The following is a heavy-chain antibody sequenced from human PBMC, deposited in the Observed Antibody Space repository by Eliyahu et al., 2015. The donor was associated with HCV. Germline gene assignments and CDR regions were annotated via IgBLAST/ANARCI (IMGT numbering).Heavy chain of an antibody. CDR3: ARERGFGEAYAFDI. J-gene: IGHJ3*02. CDR1: GGXXSGYY. Sequence: QVQLQQWGAGLLKPSETLSLTCXVYGGXXSGYYWSWIRQPPGKGLEWIGEINHSGXTKYIPPLKSRVXISIDTXKNQFSLKXXSVTAADTAAYYCARERGFGEAYAFDIWGQGTMVTVSS. D-gene: IGHD3-10*01. CDR2: INHSGXT. V-gene: IGHV4-34*01.